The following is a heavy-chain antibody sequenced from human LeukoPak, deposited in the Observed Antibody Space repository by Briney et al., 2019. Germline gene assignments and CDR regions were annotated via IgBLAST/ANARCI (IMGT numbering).Heavy chain of an antibody. CDR1: GFTVSSYA. Sequence: GGSLRRSCAASGFTVSSYARSWLRQAPGKGLEWVSAISGSGGSTYYAHSVKGRFTISRDNSKNTLYLQMNSLRAEDTAVYYCARSIAVATLADWFDPWRQGTMVTVSS. J-gene: IGHJ5*02. V-gene: IGHV3-23*01. CDR2: ISGSGGST. CDR3: ARSIAVATLADWFDP. D-gene: IGHD6-19*01.